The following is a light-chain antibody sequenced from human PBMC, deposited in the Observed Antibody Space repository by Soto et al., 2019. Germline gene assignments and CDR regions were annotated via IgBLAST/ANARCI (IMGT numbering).Light chain of an antibody. CDR2: AAS. CDR1: QGIGNY. Sequence: DIQITQSPSSLSASVGDSVTITCRASQGIGNYLAWYQQKPGKVPKLLIYAASTLQSGVPSRFSGSGSGTDFTLTISSLQPEDVATYYCQKYKSALRTFGQGTKVEIK. V-gene: IGKV1-27*01. J-gene: IGKJ1*01. CDR3: QKYKSALRT.